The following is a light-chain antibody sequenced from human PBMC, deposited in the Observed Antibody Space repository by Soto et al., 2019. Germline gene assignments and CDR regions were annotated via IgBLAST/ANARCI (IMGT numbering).Light chain of an antibody. CDR2: ASS. CDR1: QGIGTY. J-gene: IGKJ2*01. CDR3: QQSDSTPYT. V-gene: IGKV1-39*01. Sequence: IQLTQSPSSLSASVGDRVTVTCRASQGIGTYLVWYQQKSGKAPTVLIYASSTLQTGVPSRFSGSGSGTDFTLTIASLQPEDFSTYYCQQSDSTPYTFGQGTKVEI.